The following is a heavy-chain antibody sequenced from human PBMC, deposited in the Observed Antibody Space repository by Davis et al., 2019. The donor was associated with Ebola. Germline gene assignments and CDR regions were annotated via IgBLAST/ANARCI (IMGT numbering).Heavy chain of an antibody. CDR2: INPSGGST. CDR1: GYTFTNYY. Sequence: ASVKVSCKASGYTFTNYYMHWVRQAPGQGLEWMGMINPSGGSTSYAQKFQGRVTMTRDTSTSTVYMELSSLRSEDTAVYYCARELNHYYDSSGYYEDYWGQGTLVTVSS. D-gene: IGHD3-22*01. V-gene: IGHV1-46*01. CDR3: ARELNHYYDSSGYYEDY. J-gene: IGHJ4*02.